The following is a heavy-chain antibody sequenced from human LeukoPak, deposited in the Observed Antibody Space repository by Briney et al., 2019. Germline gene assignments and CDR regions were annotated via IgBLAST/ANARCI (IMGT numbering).Heavy chain of an antibody. CDR3: ARGRSRSAVPRWFDP. CDR1: GFLFSGYS. CDR2: ISNSGNTI. V-gene: IGHV3-48*02. J-gene: IGHJ5*02. D-gene: IGHD2-15*01. Sequence: PGGSLRLSCAASGFLFSGYSMNWVRQAPGKGLEWVSYISNSGNTIYYADSVKGRFTISRDNAKNSLYLQMNSLRDEDTAVYYCARGRSRSAVPRWFDPWGQGTLVTVSS.